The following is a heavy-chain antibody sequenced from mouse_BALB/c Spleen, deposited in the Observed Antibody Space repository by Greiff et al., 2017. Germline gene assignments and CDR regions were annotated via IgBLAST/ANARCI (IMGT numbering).Heavy chain of an antibody. CDR3: ASDYYGSSSYAMDY. V-gene: IGHV14-3*02. D-gene: IGHD1-1*01. CDR1: GFNIKDTY. J-gene: IGHJ4*01. Sequence: EVQLQQSGAELVKPGASVKLSCTASGFNIKDTYMHWVKQRPEQGLEWIGRIDPANGNTKYDPKFQGKATITADTSSNTAYLQLSSLTSEDTAVYYCASDYYGSSSYAMDYWGEGTSVTGSS. CDR2: IDPANGNT.